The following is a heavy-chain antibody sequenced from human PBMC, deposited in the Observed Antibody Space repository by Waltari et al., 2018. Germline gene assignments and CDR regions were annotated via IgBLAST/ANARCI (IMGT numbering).Heavy chain of an antibody. CDR2: INPDRGGT. CDR1: GYTFTGYY. D-gene: IGHD3-22*01. CDR3: ASRYHYYDNWDFQH. V-gene: IGHV1-2*02. J-gene: IGHJ1*01. Sequence: QVQLVQSGAEVKKPGASVKVSCKASGYTFTGYYMHWVRQAPGQGLEWMGWINPDRGGTNSAQKFQGRVTMTRDTSISTAYMELSRLRSDDTAVYYCASRYHYYDNWDFQHWGQGTLVTVSS.